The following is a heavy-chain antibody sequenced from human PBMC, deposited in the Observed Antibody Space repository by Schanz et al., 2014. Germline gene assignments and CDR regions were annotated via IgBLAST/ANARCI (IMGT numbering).Heavy chain of an antibody. CDR2: INPNSGDT. Sequence: QVQLIQSGAEVKKPGSSVKVSCKASGYTFTSHGISWVRQAPGQGLEWMGWINPNSGDTNYAQKFQGWVTMTRDTSISTAYMEVSRRKSDDTAVYYCARLSVAGRPHVNYWYFDLWGRGTLVTVSS. D-gene: IGHD6-19*01. CDR3: ARLSVAGRPHVNYWYFDL. V-gene: IGHV1-2*04. CDR1: GYTFTSHG. J-gene: IGHJ2*01.